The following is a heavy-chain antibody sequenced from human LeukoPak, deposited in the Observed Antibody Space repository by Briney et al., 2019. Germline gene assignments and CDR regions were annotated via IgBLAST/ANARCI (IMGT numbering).Heavy chain of an antibody. CDR3: ARKRKGYSYGYVDY. CDR1: NGSFSGYY. D-gene: IGHD5-18*01. J-gene: IGHJ4*02. V-gene: IGHV4-34*01. CDR2: INHSGST. Sequence: RPSETLSLTCAIYNGSFSGYYWSWIRQPPEKGLEWIGEINHSGSTNYNPSLKSRVTISVDTSKNQFSLKLSSVTAADTAVYYCARKRKGYSYGYVDYWGQGTLVTVSS.